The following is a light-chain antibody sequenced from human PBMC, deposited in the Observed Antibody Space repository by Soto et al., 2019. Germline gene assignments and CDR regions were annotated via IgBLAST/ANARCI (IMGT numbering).Light chain of an antibody. CDR3: QQYNNWPPWT. J-gene: IGKJ1*01. CDR1: QSVSNI. Sequence: ILMTQSPATLSVSPGERATLSCRASQSVSNILAWYQQKPGQAPRLLIYDASTRATGIPARFSGSGSGTEFTLTISGLQSEDFAVYYCQQYNNWPPWTFGQGTKVEIK. CDR2: DAS. V-gene: IGKV3-15*01.